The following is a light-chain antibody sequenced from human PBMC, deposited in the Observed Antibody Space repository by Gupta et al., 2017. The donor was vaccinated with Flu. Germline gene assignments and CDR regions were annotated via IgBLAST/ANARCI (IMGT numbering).Light chain of an antibody. J-gene: IGKJ4*01. CDR3: QHDNNWPT. Sequence: PATLPGSQGERATLSCRASQSVSSNLAWYQQKPGQAPRLLIYGASTRATGIAARFSGSGSGTEFTLTISSLQSEDFAVYYCQHDNNWPTFGGGTKVEI. CDR1: QSVSSN. V-gene: IGKV3-15*01. CDR2: GAS.